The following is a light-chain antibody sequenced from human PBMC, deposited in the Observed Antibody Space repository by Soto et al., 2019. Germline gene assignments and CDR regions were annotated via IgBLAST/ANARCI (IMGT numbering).Light chain of an antibody. Sequence: EIVLTQSPATLSLSPGERATLSCRASKSVSRYLAWYQQKPGQAPRLLIYDASNRATDIPARFSGSGSGTDFTLTISTLEPEDFAVYYCLQRSGWPWTFGQGTRVESK. J-gene: IGKJ1*01. CDR2: DAS. V-gene: IGKV3-11*01. CDR3: LQRSGWPWT. CDR1: KSVSRY.